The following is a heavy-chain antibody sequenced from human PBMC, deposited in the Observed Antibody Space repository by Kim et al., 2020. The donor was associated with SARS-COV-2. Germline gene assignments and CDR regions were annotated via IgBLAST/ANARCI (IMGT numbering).Heavy chain of an antibody. D-gene: IGHD2-15*01. J-gene: IGHJ4*02. CDR2: ISYDGSNK. Sequence: GGSLRLSCAASGFTFSSYAMHWVRQAPGKGLEWVAVISYDGSNKYYVDSVKGRFTISRDNSKNTLYLQMNSLRAEDTAVYYCARGLLCSGGSCYYSDPLAPFDYWGQGTLVTVSS. CDR3: ARGLLCSGGSCYYSDPLAPFDY. V-gene: IGHV3-30*04. CDR1: GFTFSSYA.